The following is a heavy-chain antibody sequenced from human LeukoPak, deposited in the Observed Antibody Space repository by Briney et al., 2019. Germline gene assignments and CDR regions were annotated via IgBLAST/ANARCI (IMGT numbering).Heavy chain of an antibody. CDR3: ARRKEVQTTFDY. Sequence: PGGSPRLSCVASGFVFSNYWMGWVRQAPGKGLEWVANIKEDGGETYYVDSVKGRFTISRDNAKNSLDLQMNSLRDEDTAVYYCARRKEVQTTFDYWGQGTLVTVSS. CDR1: GFVFSNYW. V-gene: IGHV3-7*01. CDR2: IKEDGGET. J-gene: IGHJ4*02. D-gene: IGHD4/OR15-4a*01.